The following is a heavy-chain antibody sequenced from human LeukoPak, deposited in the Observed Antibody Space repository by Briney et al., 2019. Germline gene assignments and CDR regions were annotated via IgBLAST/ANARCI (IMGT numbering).Heavy chain of an antibody. CDR1: GFTFSSYA. V-gene: IGHV3-23*01. Sequence: GGSLRLSCAASGFTFSSYAMSWVRQAPGKGLEWVSAIRGSGGSTYYADSVKGRFTISRDNSKNTLYLQMNSLRAEDTAVYYCAILTTVTTKGDYWGQGTLVTVSS. CDR3: AILTTVTTKGDY. J-gene: IGHJ4*02. CDR2: IRGSGGST. D-gene: IGHD4-17*01.